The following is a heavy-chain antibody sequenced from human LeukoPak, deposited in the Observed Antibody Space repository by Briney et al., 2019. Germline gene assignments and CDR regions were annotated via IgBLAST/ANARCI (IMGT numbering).Heavy chain of an antibody. CDR2: IYYSGST. CDR3: AREDTAMAFDY. V-gene: IGHV4-59*01. J-gene: IGHJ4*02. D-gene: IGHD5-18*01. CDR1: GGSIRGSY. Sequence: PSETLSLTCTVSGGSIRGSYWSWIRQPPGKGLGWIGYIYYSGSTNYNPSLKSRVTISVDTSKNQFSLKLSSVTAADTAVYYCAREDTAMAFDYWGQGTLVTVSS.